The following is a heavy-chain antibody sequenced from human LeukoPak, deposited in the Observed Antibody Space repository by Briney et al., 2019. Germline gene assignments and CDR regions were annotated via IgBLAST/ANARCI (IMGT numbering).Heavy chain of an antibody. V-gene: IGHV3-30*02. CDR1: GFTLSYSG. Sequence: GGSLRLSCATSGFTLSYSGMHWVRQAPGKGLEWVAFIRYDGSNKYYGDSVKGRVTISRDNSKNTLYLQMSSLRAEDTAVYYCAKDLKANYFDYWGQGTLVTVPS. CDR2: IRYDGSNK. J-gene: IGHJ4*02. CDR3: AKDLKANYFDY.